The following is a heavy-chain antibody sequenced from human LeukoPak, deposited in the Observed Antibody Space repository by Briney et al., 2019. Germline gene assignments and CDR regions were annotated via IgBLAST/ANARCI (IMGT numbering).Heavy chain of an antibody. V-gene: IGHV3-11*01. CDR1: GFTFSDYY. CDR2: TSPSGGTI. CDR3: AREKKTEWTTGAFDM. D-gene: IGHD3-3*01. Sequence: PGGSLRLSCAATGFTFSDYYMSWIRQAPETGLEWLSYTSPSGGTIYYTDSVKGRFTMSRDNAQNALYLEMNSLRAEDTAVYYCAREKKTEWTTGAFDMWGQGTMVIVSS. J-gene: IGHJ3*02.